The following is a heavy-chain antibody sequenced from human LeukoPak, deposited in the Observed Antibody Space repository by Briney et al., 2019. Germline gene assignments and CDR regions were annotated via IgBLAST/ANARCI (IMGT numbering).Heavy chain of an antibody. J-gene: IGHJ4*02. Sequence: GGSLRLSCAASGFTFSSYAISWVRQAPGQGLEWVSAISGSGGNTYYADSVKGRFTISRDNSKNTLYLQMNSLRAEDTAVYYCAKDSCSTTSCYSGKDYWGQGTLVTVSS. CDR2: ISGSGGNT. CDR3: AKDSCSTTSCYSGKDY. CDR1: GFTFSSYA. V-gene: IGHV3-23*01. D-gene: IGHD2-2*01.